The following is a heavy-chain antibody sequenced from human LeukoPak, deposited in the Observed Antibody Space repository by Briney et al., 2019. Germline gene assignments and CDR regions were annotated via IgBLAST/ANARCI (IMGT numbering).Heavy chain of an antibody. D-gene: IGHD3-3*02. Sequence: GRSLRLSCAASGFMFTGYGMHWVRQAPGKGLEWVAFIWYDASNKYYADSVKGRFTISRDNSKNTLYLQMNGLRAEDTSVYYCARRISGWFDPWGRGTLVTVSS. V-gene: IGHV3-33*01. CDR2: IWYDASNK. CDR1: GFMFTGYG. J-gene: IGHJ5*02. CDR3: ARRISGWFDP.